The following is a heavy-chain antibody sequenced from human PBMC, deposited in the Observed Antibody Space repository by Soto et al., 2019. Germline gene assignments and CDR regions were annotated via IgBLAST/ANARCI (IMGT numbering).Heavy chain of an antibody. CDR3: AKDSPVGVPLLRDLHD. J-gene: IGHJ1*01. D-gene: IGHD2-15*01. CDR1: VFTFINYG. V-gene: IGHV3-23*01. Sequence: GWSLRLSCASSVFTFINYGVSWVRQAPGKGLEWVSVISGSGGSTYYADSVKGRFTLSRDNSKNTVYLQMNSLRAEDTAVYYCAKDSPVGVPLLRDLHDWGQGTLVTVSS. CDR2: ISGSGGST.